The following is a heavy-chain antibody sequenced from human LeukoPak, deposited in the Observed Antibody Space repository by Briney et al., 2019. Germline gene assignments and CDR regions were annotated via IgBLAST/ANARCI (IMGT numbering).Heavy chain of an antibody. CDR2: IGGSNGIT. CDR3: ARNENSGWGYFDY. D-gene: IGHD5-12*01. V-gene: IGHV3-23*01. CDR1: RFTFNSYA. J-gene: IGHJ4*02. Sequence: GGSLRLSCAASRFTFNSYAMTWVRKAPGKGLEWSSVIGGSNGITFYVGSVKGRFTISRDNSKDTLYLQMNSLRAEDTAVYYCARNENSGWGYFDYWGQGTLVTVSS.